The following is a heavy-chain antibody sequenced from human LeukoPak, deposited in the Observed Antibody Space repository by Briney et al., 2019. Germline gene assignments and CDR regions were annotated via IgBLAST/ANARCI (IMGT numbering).Heavy chain of an antibody. CDR1: GFTFSSYW. Sequence: GGSLRLSCAASGFTFSSYWMSWVRQAPGKGLECVANIKEDGSEKNYVDSVKGRFTISRDNARNSLYLQMNSLRAEDTAVYYCAKAVAARWLDPWGQGTLVIVSS. J-gene: IGHJ5*02. V-gene: IGHV3-7*01. CDR3: AKAVAARWLDP. D-gene: IGHD6-19*01. CDR2: IKEDGSEK.